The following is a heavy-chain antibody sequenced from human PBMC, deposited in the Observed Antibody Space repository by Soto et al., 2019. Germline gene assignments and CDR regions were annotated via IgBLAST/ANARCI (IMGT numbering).Heavy chain of an antibody. D-gene: IGHD5-12*01. Sequence: GGSLRLSCAASGFTFSSYAMHWVRQAPGKGLEWVAVISYDGSNKYYADSVKGRFTISRDNSKNTLYLQMNSLRAEDTAVYYCALEMATIGDRWFDPWGQGTLVTVSS. CDR1: GFTFSSYA. CDR3: ALEMATIGDRWFDP. V-gene: IGHV3-30-3*01. J-gene: IGHJ5*02. CDR2: ISYDGSNK.